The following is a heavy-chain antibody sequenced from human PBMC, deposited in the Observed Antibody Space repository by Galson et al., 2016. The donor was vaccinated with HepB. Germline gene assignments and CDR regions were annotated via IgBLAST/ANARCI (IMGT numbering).Heavy chain of an antibody. V-gene: IGHV4-31*11. D-gene: IGHD2/OR15-2a*01. CDR3: ARAGTLTTYWFYFDF. Sequence: TLSLTCAVSGGSISSGGYFWNWIRRHPGKGLEWIGYIDDTGRTHQNPSLNSRVTLSLDTSKNQFFLKLTSVTAADTAVYYCARAGTLTTYWFYFDFWGQGNLVTVSS. J-gene: IGHJ4*02. CDR1: GGSISSGGYF. CDR2: IDDTGRT.